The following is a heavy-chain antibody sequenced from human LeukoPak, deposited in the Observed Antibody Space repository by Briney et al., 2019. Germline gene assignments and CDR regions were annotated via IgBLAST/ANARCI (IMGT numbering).Heavy chain of an antibody. D-gene: IGHD5-18*01. Sequence: SETLSLTCTVSGGSISGYYWTWIRQPPGKGLEWIGYTSNSVNTNYNPSLKSRVTISVDTSKNQFSLKLSSVTAADTALYYCAISAVRGSSYGHFESWGQGTLVTVSS. CDR3: AISAVRGSSYGHFES. CDR1: GGSISGYY. CDR2: TSNSVNT. J-gene: IGHJ4*02. V-gene: IGHV4-59*01.